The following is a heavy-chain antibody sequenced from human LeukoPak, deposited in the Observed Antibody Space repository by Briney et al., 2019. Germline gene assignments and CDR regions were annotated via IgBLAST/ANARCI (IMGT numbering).Heavy chain of an antibody. V-gene: IGHV3-23*01. CDR2: ISCSGGST. D-gene: IGHD2-21*01. CDR3: AKRGVVIRVILVGFHREAYYFDS. Sequence: GGSLRLSCAVSGITLSNYGMSWVRQAPGKGLEWVAGISCSGGSTNYADSVKGRFTISRDNPKNTLFLQMNSLRAEDTAVYFCAKRGVVIRVILVGFHREAYYFDSWGQGALVTVSS. CDR1: GITLSNYG. J-gene: IGHJ4*02.